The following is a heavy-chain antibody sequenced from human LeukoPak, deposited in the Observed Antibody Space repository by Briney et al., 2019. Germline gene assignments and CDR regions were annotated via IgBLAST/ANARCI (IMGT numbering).Heavy chain of an antibody. J-gene: IGHJ4*02. CDR2: ISGDGGST. CDR3: AKDDSYGDYSVFDY. CDR1: GFTFDDYA. D-gene: IGHD4-17*01. Sequence: PGGSLRLSCAASGFTFDDYAMHWVRQAPGKGLEWVSLISGDGGSTYYADSVKGRFTISRDNSKNSLYLQMNSLRTEDTASYCCAKDDSYGDYSVFDYWGQGTLVTVSS. V-gene: IGHV3-43*02.